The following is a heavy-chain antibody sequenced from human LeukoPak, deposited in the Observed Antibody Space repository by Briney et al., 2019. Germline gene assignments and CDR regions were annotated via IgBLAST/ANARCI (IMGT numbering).Heavy chain of an antibody. CDR1: GASISTYY. V-gene: IGHV4-4*07. CDR3: ARERDFLTGDYGITAFYFDY. J-gene: IGHJ4*02. CDR2: VYTSGNT. D-gene: IGHD3-9*01. Sequence: SETLSLTCTVSGASISTYYWSWIRQSAGRRLEWIGRVYTSGNTNYNPSLKSRVTMSVDTSKNQFSLKVRSVTAADMAVYYCARERDFLTGDYGITAFYFDYWGQGTLVTVSS.